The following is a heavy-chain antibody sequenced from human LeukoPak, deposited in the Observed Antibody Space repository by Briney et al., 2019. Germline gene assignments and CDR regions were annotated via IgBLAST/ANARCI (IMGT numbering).Heavy chain of an antibody. CDR3: ARTTEAHSWRTRYYDYYMDV. V-gene: IGHV4-39*07. J-gene: IGHJ6*03. CDR2: IYYSGST. Sequence: SETLSLTCTVSGGSISSGSYYWGWIRQPPGKGLEWIGSIYYSGSTYYNPSLKSRVTISVDTSKNQFSLKLSSVTAADTAVYYCARTTEAHSWRTRYYDYYMDVWGKGTTVTVSS. D-gene: IGHD6-13*01. CDR1: GGSISSGSYY.